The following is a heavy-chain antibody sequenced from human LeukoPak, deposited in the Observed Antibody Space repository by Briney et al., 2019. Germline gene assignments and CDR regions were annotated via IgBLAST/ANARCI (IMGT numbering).Heavy chain of an antibody. V-gene: IGHV4-59*01. J-gene: IGHJ6*02. Sequence: PSETLSLTCTVSGGSISSYYWTWIRQPPGKGLEWIGPIYYSGRSNYNPSLTSRVTTSLDTSRNQFSLRLRSVTAADSAVYYCARVDYHDSSGLPYYYALDVWGQGTTVTVS. CDR1: GGSISSYY. CDR3: ARVDYHDSSGLPYYYALDV. CDR2: IYYSGRS. D-gene: IGHD3-22*01.